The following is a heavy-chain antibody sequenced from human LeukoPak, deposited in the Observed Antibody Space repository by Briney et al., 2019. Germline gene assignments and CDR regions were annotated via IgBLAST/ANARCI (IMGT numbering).Heavy chain of an antibody. J-gene: IGHJ4*02. V-gene: IGHV4-59*12. Sequence: SETLSLTCTVSGGXISSYYCNWIRQPPGKGLEWIGYIYYSGSTNYNPSLKSRVTISVDTSKNQFPLKLSSVTAADTAVYYCARGLIVPSTIFDYWGQGALVTVSS. D-gene: IGHD2-2*02. CDR1: GGXISSYY. CDR3: ARGLIVPSTIFDY. CDR2: IYYSGST.